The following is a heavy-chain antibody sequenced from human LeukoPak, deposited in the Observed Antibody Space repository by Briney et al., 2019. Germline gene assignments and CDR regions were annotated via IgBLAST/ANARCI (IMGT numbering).Heavy chain of an antibody. CDR3: ARKRCTGDCSLFDP. CDR2: INTNNGNT. D-gene: IGHD2-21*02. J-gene: IGHJ5*02. V-gene: IGHV1-18*01. Sequence: ASVKVSCKASGYTFSTYGLMWVRQAPGQGLEWMGWINTNNGNTNYAQKFQGRVTMTTDTSTSTGYMELRSLRSDDTAVYYCARKRCTGDCSLFDPWGQGTLVTVSS. CDR1: GYTFSTYG.